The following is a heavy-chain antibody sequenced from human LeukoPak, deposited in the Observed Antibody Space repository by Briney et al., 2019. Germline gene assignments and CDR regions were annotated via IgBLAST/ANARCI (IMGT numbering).Heavy chain of an antibody. Sequence: GGSLRLSCAASGFTVSSYWMSLVRQASGKGLEWVANIKQDGSEKYYVDSVKGRFTISRDNAKNSLYLQMNSLRAEDTAVYYCARGGDPDYWGQGTLVTVSS. CDR3: ARGGDPDY. CDR2: IKQDGSEK. J-gene: IGHJ4*02. D-gene: IGHD3-16*01. V-gene: IGHV3-7*01. CDR1: GFTVSSYW.